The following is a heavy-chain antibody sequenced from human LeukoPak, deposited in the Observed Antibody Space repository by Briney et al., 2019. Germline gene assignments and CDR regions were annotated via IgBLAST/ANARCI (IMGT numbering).Heavy chain of an antibody. Sequence: GSLRLSCAASGFTFSSYWMSWVRQAPGKGLEWVANIKQDGSEKYYVDSVKGRFTISRDNAKNSLYLQMNSLRAEDTAVYYCARDHRGSGWLYYYYYMDVWGKGTTVTVSS. D-gene: IGHD6-19*01. CDR2: IKQDGSEK. CDR1: GFTFSSYW. V-gene: IGHV3-7*01. CDR3: ARDHRGSGWLYYYYYMDV. J-gene: IGHJ6*03.